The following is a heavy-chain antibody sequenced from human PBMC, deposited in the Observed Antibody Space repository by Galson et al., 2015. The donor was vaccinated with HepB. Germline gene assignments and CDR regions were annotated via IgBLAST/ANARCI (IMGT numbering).Heavy chain of an antibody. V-gene: IGHV4-31*02. CDR1: GGPISSGGYF. J-gene: IGHJ5*02. CDR3: ARIRYSKSSWERRVSRAPRRDNWIDP. CDR2: IYYSGTT. Sequence: TVSGGPISSGGYFWSWIRQHPGRGLEWIGHIYYSGTTYYDPSLQSRVTISVDTSKNQFSLELASVTAADTAIYYCARIRYSKSSWERRVSRAPRRDNWIDPWGQGTLVTVSS. D-gene: IGHD6-6*01.